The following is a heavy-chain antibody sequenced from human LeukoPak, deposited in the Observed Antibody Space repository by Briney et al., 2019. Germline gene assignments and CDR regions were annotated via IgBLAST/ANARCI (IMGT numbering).Heavy chain of an antibody. CDR1: GFTVSSNY. CDR3: ARGIRGYSYGTLDY. CDR2: IYSGGST. J-gene: IGHJ4*02. V-gene: IGHV3-53*04. D-gene: IGHD5-18*01. Sequence: PGGSLRLSCAASGFTVSSNYMSWVRQAPGKGLEWVSVIYSGGSTYYADSVKGRFTISRHNSKNTLYLQMNSLRAEDTAVYYCARGIRGYSYGTLDYWGQGTLVTVSS.